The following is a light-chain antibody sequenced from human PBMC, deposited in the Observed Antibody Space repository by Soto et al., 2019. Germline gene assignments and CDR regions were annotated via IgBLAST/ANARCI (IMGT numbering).Light chain of an antibody. J-gene: IGKJ1*01. CDR3: QQYNNWAPWT. Sequence: EIVMTQSPATLSVSPGERATLSCRASQSISSNLAWYQQKPGQAPRRLIYGASTRATGSPARFSGSGSGTEFTLTISSLQSEDFAVYYCQQYNNWAPWTFGQGTKVEIK. CDR2: GAS. CDR1: QSISSN. V-gene: IGKV3-15*01.